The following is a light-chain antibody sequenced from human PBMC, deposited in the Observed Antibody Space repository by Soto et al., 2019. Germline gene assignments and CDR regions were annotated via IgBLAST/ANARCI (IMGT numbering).Light chain of an antibody. V-gene: IGKV3-15*01. Sequence: EIVMTQSPATLSVSPGERATLSCRASQSVSSNLAWYQQKPGQAPRLLIYGASTRATGIPARFSGSGSGTEFTLTISSLQSEDFAVYYCQQYNNWPRTFGPG. CDR2: GAS. J-gene: IGKJ1*01. CDR3: QQYNNWPRT. CDR1: QSVSSN.